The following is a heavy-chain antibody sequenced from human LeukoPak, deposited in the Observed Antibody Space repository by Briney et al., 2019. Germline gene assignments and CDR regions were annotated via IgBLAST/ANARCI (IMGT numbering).Heavy chain of an antibody. J-gene: IGHJ6*02. CDR1: GYTFTSYG. CDR2: ISAYNGNT. V-gene: IGHV1-18*01. CDR3: AREGYSSGWSSNYYYYGMDV. Sequence: ASVKVSCKASGYTFTSYGISWVRQAPGQGLEWMGWISAYNGNTNYAQKLQGRVTMTTDTSTSTAYMELRSLRSDDTAVYYCAREGYSSGWSSNYYYYGMDVWGQGTTVTVSS. D-gene: IGHD6-19*01.